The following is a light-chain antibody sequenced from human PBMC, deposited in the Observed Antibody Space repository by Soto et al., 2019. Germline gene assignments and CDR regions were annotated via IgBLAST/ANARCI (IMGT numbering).Light chain of an antibody. CDR3: SSYTSSTTLRV. J-gene: IGLJ3*02. CDR1: SSDVGSYNY. Sequence: QSALTQPASVSGSPGQSITISCTGTSSDVGSYNYVSWYQQHPGKAPKLIIYGVSNRPSGVSNRFSGSKSGNTASLTISGLQAEDEADYYCSSYTSSTTLRVFGGGIKLTVL. V-gene: IGLV2-14*01. CDR2: GVS.